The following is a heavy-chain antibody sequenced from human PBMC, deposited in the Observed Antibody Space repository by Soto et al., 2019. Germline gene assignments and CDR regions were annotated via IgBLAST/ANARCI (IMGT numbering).Heavy chain of an antibody. Sequence: ASVKVSCKASGYIFTAYSMHWVRQAPGQGLEWMGVVNPSGGSTNYAQKFQGRITMTRDMSTSTVFMDLSSLTSEDTAVYYCAREENCSDGVCYSEYFQRWGQGTLVTVSS. CDR3: AREENCSDGVCYSEYFQR. CDR1: GYIFTAYS. V-gene: IGHV1-46*01. J-gene: IGHJ1*01. CDR2: VNPSGGST. D-gene: IGHD2-15*01.